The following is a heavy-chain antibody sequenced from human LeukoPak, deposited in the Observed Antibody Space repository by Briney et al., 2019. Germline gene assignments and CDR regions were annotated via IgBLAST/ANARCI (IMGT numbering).Heavy chain of an antibody. Sequence: GGSLRLSCAASGFTFSSYAMSWVRQAPGKGLEWVSAISGSGGSTYYADSVKGRFTISRDNAKNSLYLQMNSLRAEDTAVYYCAREQGIAAAEADYWGQGTLVTVSS. CDR1: GFTFSSYA. CDR2: ISGSGGST. J-gene: IGHJ4*02. CDR3: AREQGIAAAEADY. D-gene: IGHD6-13*01. V-gene: IGHV3-23*01.